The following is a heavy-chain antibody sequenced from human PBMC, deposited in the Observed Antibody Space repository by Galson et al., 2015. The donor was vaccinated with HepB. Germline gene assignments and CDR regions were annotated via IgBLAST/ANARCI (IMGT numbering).Heavy chain of an antibody. CDR1: GDSVSSNRAA. CDR2: TYYRSKWYN. V-gene: IGHV6-1*01. D-gene: IGHD6-19*01. J-gene: IGHJ6*02. Sequence: CAISGDSVSSNRAAWNWIRQSPSRGLEWLGRTYYRSKWYNDYAVSVKSRITINPDTSKNQFSLQLNSVTPEDTAVYYCAREGGYSSGWYQGYYYGMDVWGQGTTVTVSS. CDR3: AREGGYSSGWYQGYYYGMDV.